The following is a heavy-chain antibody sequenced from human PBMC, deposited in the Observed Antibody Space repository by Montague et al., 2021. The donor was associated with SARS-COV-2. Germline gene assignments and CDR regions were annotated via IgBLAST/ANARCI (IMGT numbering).Heavy chain of an antibody. CDR3: ASPGGYCTGGSCYYVY. D-gene: IGHD2-15*01. CDR1: GGSISTYY. CDR2: IYYSGST. V-gene: IGHV4-59*01. Sequence: SETRSLTCSVSGGSISTYYWSWIRQPPGKGLEWIGYIYYSGSTNYNPSLTSRVTISIDTSKNQFSLELSSVTAADMAVYYCASPGGYCTGGSCYYVYWGQGTLATVSS. J-gene: IGHJ4*02.